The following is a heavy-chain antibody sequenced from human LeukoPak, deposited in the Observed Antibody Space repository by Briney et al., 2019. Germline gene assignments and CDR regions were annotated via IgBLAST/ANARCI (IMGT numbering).Heavy chain of an antibody. CDR2: ISYDGSNK. J-gene: IGHJ4*02. Sequence: GGSLRLSCAASGFTFSSYGMHWVRQAPGKGLEWVAVISYDGSNKYYADSVKGRFTISRDNSKNTLYLQMNSLRAEDTAVYYCAKEGGEYDSSGYLDCWGQGTLVTVSS. CDR1: GFTFSSYG. V-gene: IGHV3-30*18. D-gene: IGHD3-22*01. CDR3: AKEGGEYDSSGYLDC.